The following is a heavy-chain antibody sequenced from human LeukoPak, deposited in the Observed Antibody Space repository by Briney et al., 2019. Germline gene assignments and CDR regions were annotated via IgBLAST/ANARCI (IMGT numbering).Heavy chain of an antibody. J-gene: IGHJ4*02. CDR3: ARTGASLVVAATLPKYFDY. D-gene: IGHD2-15*01. CDR1: GYTFTSYG. Sequence: GASVKVSCKASGYTFTSYGISWVRQAPGQGLEWMGWISAYNGNTNYAQKLQGRVTMTTDTSTSTAYMELRSLRSDDTAVYYCARTGASLVVAATLPKYFDYWGQGTLVTVSS. V-gene: IGHV1-18*01. CDR2: ISAYNGNT.